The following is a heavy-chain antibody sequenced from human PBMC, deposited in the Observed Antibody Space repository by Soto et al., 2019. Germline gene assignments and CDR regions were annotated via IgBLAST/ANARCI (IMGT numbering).Heavy chain of an antibody. CDR1: GGSISSGDYY. CDR2: IYYSGRT. CDR3: ARAGLTGTT. D-gene: IGHD1-7*01. Sequence: SETLSLTCTFSGGSISSGDYYWSWIRQPPGKGLEWIGYIYYSGRTYYNPSLKSRVNISIDTSKNQFSLKLSSVTAADTAVYYCARAGLTGTTWGQGPLVTVSS. V-gene: IGHV4-30-4*01. J-gene: IGHJ4*02.